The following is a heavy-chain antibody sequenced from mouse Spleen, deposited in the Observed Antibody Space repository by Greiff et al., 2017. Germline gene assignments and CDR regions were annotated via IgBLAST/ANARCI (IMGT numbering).Heavy chain of an antibody. Sequence: EVKVEESGGGLVKPGGSLKLSCAASGFTFSSYAMSWVRQTPEKRLEWVAYISSGGGNTYYPDSVKGRFTISRDNAKNTLYLQMSSLRSEDTALYYCAREELYYSYYSYDAMDYWGQGTSVTVSS. CDR2: ISSGGGNT. CDR1: GFTFSSYA. V-gene: IGHV5-9*01. D-gene: IGHD2-12*01. J-gene: IGHJ4*01. CDR3: AREELYYSYYSYDAMDY.